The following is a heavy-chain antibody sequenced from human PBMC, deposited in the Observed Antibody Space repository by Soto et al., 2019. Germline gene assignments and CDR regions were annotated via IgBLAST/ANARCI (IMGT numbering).Heavy chain of an antibody. CDR3: AKGLRWSDY. CDR1: GGSISIYY. J-gene: IGHJ4*02. V-gene: IGHV4-59*01. CDR2: INYSGST. Sequence: SETLSLTCTVSGGSISIYYWSWIRQPPGKGLEWIGSINYSGSTNYNPSLKSQVTMSVDTPKNQLSLKLSSVTAADTAVYYCAKGLRWSDYWRQGTLVTVSS. D-gene: IGHD4-17*01.